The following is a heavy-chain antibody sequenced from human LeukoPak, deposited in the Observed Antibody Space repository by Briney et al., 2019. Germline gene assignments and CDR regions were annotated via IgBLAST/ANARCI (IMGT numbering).Heavy chain of an antibody. CDR2: ISYDASNK. D-gene: IGHD6-13*01. Sequence: PGGSLRLSCTASGFTFTSYAMHWVRQAPGKGLEWVAVISYDASNKYYADSVKGRFTISRDNSKNTLYLQMNSLRAEDTAVYYCGKKGAAAGSLSYPFDYWGQGTLVTVSS. V-gene: IGHV3-30*04. J-gene: IGHJ4*02. CDR3: GKKGAAAGSLSYPFDY. CDR1: GFTFTSYA.